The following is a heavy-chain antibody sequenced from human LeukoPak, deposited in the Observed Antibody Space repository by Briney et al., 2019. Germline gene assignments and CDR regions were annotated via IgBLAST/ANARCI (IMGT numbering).Heavy chain of an antibody. CDR2: ISYDGSNK. D-gene: IGHD5-18*01. J-gene: IGHJ4*02. V-gene: IGHV3-30-3*01. Sequence: GGSLRLSCAASGFTFRSYAMHWVRQAPGKGLEWVAVISYDGSNKYYADSVKGRFTISRDDSKNTLYLQMNSLRAEDTAVYYCARDLTAMFSYWGQGTLVTVSS. CDR3: ARDLTAMFSY. CDR1: GFTFRSYA.